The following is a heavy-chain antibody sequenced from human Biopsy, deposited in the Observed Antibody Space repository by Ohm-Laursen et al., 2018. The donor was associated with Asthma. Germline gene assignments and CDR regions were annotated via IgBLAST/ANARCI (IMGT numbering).Heavy chain of an antibody. D-gene: IGHD6-19*01. J-gene: IGHJ4*02. Sequence: SLRLSCTASGFTFSDYYVSWIRQAPGKGLEWISYINGKSNSIEYADSVKGRFTISRGNAKNSLYLQMNSLRAEDTAVYYCARDSYSSGLYDDFESWGQGTLVTVSS. CDR2: INGKSNSI. CDR1: GFTFSDYY. V-gene: IGHV3-11*01. CDR3: ARDSYSSGLYDDFES.